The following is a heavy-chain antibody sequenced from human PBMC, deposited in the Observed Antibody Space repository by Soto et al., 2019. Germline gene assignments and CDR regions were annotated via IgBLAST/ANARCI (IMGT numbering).Heavy chain of an antibody. Sequence: HPGGSLRLSCAASGFTFSNYWMHWVRQGPGKGLEWVSRINNNGRSISYAESVKGRFTISRDNAKNTLYMEMRNLRAEDTAVYYCARDPYGLDVWGQGTSVTVSS. V-gene: IGHV3-74*01. J-gene: IGHJ6*02. CDR1: GFTFSNYW. CDR3: ARDPYGLDV. CDR2: INNNGRSI.